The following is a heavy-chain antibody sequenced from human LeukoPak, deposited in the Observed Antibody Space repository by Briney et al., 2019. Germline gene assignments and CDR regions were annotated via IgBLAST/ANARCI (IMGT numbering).Heavy chain of an antibody. Sequence: ASVKASCKVSGYTLTELSMHWVRQAPGKGLEWMGGFDPEDGETIYAQKFQGRVTMTEDTSTDTAYMELSSLRSEDTAVYYCATGDSSSWYYAFDIWGQGTMVTVPS. V-gene: IGHV1-24*01. CDR2: FDPEDGET. CDR1: GYTLTELS. CDR3: ATGDSSSWYYAFDI. J-gene: IGHJ3*02. D-gene: IGHD6-13*01.